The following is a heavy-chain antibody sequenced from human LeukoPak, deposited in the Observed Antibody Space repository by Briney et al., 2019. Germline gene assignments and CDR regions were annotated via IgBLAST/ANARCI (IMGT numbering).Heavy chain of an antibody. CDR2: IYYSGST. J-gene: IGHJ4*02. D-gene: IGHD3-22*01. Sequence: SETLSLTCAVSGGSISSSSYYWGWIRQPPGKGLEWIGSIYYSGSTYYNPSLKSRVTISVDTSKNQFSLKLSSVTAADTAVYYCARQPGYDSSGYCDHWGQRTLVTVSS. CDR3: ARQPGYDSSGYCDH. V-gene: IGHV4-39*01. CDR1: GGSISSSSYY.